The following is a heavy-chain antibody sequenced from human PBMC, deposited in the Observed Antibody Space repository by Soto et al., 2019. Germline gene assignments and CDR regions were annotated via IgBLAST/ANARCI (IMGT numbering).Heavy chain of an antibody. CDR1: GGSISYYY. CDR3: ARAGGLGAVAVDY. J-gene: IGHJ4*02. CDR2: IYYSGST. Sequence: PSETLSLTCTVSGGSISYYYWSWIRQPPGKGLEYIGYIYYSGSTNYNPSLKSRVTISVDTSKNQFSLKLSSVTAADTAVYYCARAGGLGAVAVDYWGQGTLVTVSS. V-gene: IGHV4-59*12. D-gene: IGHD6-19*01.